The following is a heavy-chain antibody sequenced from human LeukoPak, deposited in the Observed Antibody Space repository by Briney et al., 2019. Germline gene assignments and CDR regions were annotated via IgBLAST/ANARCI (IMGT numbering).Heavy chain of an antibody. V-gene: IGHV4-38-2*02. J-gene: IGHJ4*02. D-gene: IGHD1-26*01. Sequence: PSETLSLTCTVSDYSISSGYYWGWIRQPPGKGLEWIGSIYHRGSTYYNPSLKSRVTISVDRSKNQFSLKLSSVTAADTAVYYCARDDSGSYYLDYWGQGTLVTVSS. CDR3: ARDDSGSYYLDY. CDR2: IYHRGST. CDR1: DYSISSGYY.